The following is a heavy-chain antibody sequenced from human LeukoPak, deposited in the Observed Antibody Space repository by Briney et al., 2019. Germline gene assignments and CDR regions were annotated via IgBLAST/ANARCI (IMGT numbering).Heavy chain of an antibody. V-gene: IGHV1-2*02. CDR2: INPNSGGT. CDR1: GYTFTGYY. J-gene: IGHJ3*02. CDR3: AKHINTYYDFWSGPKRITKDAFDI. Sequence: ASVKVSCKASGYTFTGYYMHWVRQAPGQGLEWMGWINPNSGGTNYAQKFQGRVSMTTDTSTSTAYMELRSLRSDDTAVYFCAKHINTYYDFWSGPKRITKDAFDIWGQGTMVTVS. D-gene: IGHD3-3*01.